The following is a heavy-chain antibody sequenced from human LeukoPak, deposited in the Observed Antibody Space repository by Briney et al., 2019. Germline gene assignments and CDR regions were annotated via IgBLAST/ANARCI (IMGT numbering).Heavy chain of an antibody. J-gene: IGHJ4*02. Sequence: PGGSLRLSCEASRFTFSSYWMSWVRQAPGKGLEWVAHIKEDESDEYYVDSVRGRFTASRDNAKNSVNLQMNSLRVEDTAVYYCARWRGRQSEFDYWGQGTLVTVSS. CDR3: ARWRGRQSEFDY. D-gene: IGHD1-1*01. V-gene: IGHV3-7*01. CDR1: RFTFSSYW. CDR2: IKEDESDE.